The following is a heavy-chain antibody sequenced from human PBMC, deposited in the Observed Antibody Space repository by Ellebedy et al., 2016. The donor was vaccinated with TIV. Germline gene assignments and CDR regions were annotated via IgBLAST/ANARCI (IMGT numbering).Heavy chain of an antibody. Sequence: PGGSLRLSCAASGFTFSNYAMTWVRQAPGKGLERVSAIDSGDRTSYADSVEGRFTISRDNSKNTLYLQMNSLRAEDTALYFCAKNGANWPNWYVDVWGRGTLVAVSS. D-gene: IGHD4/OR15-4a*01. J-gene: IGHJ2*01. CDR3: AKNGANWPNWYVDV. CDR2: IDSGDRT. CDR1: GFTFSNYA. V-gene: IGHV3-23*01.